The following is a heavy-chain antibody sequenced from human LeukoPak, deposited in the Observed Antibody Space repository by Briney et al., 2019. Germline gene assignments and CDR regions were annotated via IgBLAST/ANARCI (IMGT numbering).Heavy chain of an antibody. V-gene: IGHV4-34*01. J-gene: IGHJ4*02. CDR2: INHSGST. Sequence: SETLSLTCAVYGGSFSGYYWSWIRQPPGKGLEWIGEINHSGSTNYNPSLKSRVTISVDTSKNQFSLKLSSVTAADTAVYYCARVVVGQQLVDVDPDSDYWGQGTLVTVSS. D-gene: IGHD6-13*01. CDR1: GGSFSGYY. CDR3: ARVVVGQQLVDVDPDSDY.